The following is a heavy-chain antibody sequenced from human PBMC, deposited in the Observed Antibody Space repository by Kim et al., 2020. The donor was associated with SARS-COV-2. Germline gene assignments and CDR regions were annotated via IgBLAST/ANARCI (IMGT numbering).Heavy chain of an antibody. Sequence: YADSVKGRFTISRDSSENDLYLQVNTLRAEDTGVYYCAIRTLDAFDLWGQGTLVTVSS. J-gene: IGHJ4*02. D-gene: IGHD1-1*01. V-gene: IGHV3-30*02. CDR3: AIRTLDAFDL.